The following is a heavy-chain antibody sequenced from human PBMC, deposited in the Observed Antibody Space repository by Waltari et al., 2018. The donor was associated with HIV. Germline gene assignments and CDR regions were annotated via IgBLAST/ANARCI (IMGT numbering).Heavy chain of an antibody. D-gene: IGHD3-22*01. V-gene: IGHV1-69*12. J-gene: IGHJ4*02. Sequence: QVQLVQSGAEVKKPGSPVQVSCKASGGPFSIYALRWVRQAPGQGLEWMGGIIPIFGTANYAQKFQGRVTITADESTSTAYMELSSLRSEDTAVYYCASSSSSGTYDYWGQGTLVTVSS. CDR1: GGPFSIYA. CDR3: ASSSSSGTYDY. CDR2: IIPIFGTA.